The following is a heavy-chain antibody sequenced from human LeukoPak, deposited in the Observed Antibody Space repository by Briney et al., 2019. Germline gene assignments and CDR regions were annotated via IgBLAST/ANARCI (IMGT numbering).Heavy chain of an antibody. CDR3: AKSVQWLVLGDYFDY. J-gene: IGHJ4*02. V-gene: IGHV3-23*01. CDR1: GFTFSSYA. D-gene: IGHD6-19*01. CDR2: ISGSGGST. Sequence: GGSLRLSCAASGFTFSSYAMSWVRQAPGKGLEWVSAISGSGGSTYYADSVKGRFTISRDNSKNTLYLQMNSLRAEDTAVYYCAKSVQWLVLGDYFDYWGQGTLVTVSS.